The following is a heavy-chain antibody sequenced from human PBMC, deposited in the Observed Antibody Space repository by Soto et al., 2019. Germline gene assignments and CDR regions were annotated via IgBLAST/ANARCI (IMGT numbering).Heavy chain of an antibody. J-gene: IGHJ4*02. D-gene: IGHD4-4*01. CDR3: ARRHRPSYTSDY. V-gene: IGHV3-74*01. CDR2: INDDGRRT. Sequence: EVQLVESGGGLVQPGGSLRLSCASSGFTFSSYWMHWVRQAPGKGLEWVSRINDDGRRTSYADSVKGRFTISRDNAKNTLYLQMLSLRDDDTAIYYCARRHRPSYTSDYWGQGTLVIVSS. CDR1: GFTFSSYW.